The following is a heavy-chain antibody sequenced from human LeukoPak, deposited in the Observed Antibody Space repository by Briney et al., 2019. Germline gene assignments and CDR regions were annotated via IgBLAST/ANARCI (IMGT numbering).Heavy chain of an antibody. J-gene: IGHJ4*02. D-gene: IGHD2-2*01. V-gene: IGHV1-2*02. CDR2: INPNSGGT. CDR3: ARMECHSSTSCAKFRFDY. Sequence: ASVKVSCKASGYTFSSYGISWVRQAPGQGLEWMGWINPNSGGTNYAQKFQGRVTMTRDTSISTAYMELSRLRSDDTAVYYCARMECHSSTSCAKFRFDYWGQGTLVTVSS. CDR1: GYTFSSYG.